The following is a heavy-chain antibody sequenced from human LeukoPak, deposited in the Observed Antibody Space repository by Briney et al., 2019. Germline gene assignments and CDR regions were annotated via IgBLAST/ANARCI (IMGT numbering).Heavy chain of an antibody. CDR3: ARDWRDRLGSGWYYFDY. Sequence: SETLSLTCAVYGGSFSGYYWSWIRQPPGKGLEWIGEINHSGSTNYNPSLKSRVTISADTSKNQFSLRLTSVTAADTAVYYCARDWRDRLGSGWYYFDYWGQGTLVTVSS. V-gene: IGHV4-34*01. CDR2: INHSGST. D-gene: IGHD6-19*01. CDR1: GGSFSGYY. J-gene: IGHJ4*02.